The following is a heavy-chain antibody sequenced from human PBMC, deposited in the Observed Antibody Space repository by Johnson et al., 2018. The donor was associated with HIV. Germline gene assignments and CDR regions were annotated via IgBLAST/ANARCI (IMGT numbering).Heavy chain of an antibody. J-gene: IGHJ3*02. CDR1: GFSFSSYG. V-gene: IGHV3-30*03. CDR3: ARDGGIQLWSAFDI. D-gene: IGHD5-18*01. CDR2: ISYDGSNK. Sequence: QMLLVESGGGVVQPGRSLRLSCAASGFSFSSYGMHWVRQAPGKGLEWVAVISYDGSNKYYADSVKGRFTISRDNAKNTLYLKMNSLRAEDTAVYYCARDGGIQLWSAFDIWGQGTMVTVSS.